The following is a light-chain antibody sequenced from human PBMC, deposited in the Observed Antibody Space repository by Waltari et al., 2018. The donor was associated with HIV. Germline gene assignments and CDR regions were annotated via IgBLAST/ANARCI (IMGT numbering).Light chain of an antibody. CDR2: EDN. CDR3: QSYDSSNHLI. J-gene: IGLJ2*01. Sequence: NFMLTQPHSVSESPGKTVTISCTRSSGRIASTYVQWYQQRPGSSPTTVIYEDNQRPSGVPDRFSGSIDSSSNAASLTISRLKTEDEADYYCQSYDSSNHLIFGGGTKLTVL. V-gene: IGLV6-57*01. CDR1: SGRIASTY.